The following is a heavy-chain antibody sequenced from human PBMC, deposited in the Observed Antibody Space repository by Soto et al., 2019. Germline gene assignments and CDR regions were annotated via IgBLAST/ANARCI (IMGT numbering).Heavy chain of an antibody. D-gene: IGHD1-26*01. V-gene: IGHV3-73*02. CDR1: GFTFSVSA. J-gene: IGHJ6*02. CDR3: ARLAEWEYYDGVDV. Sequence: EVQLVESGGGLVQPGGSLKLSCAVSGFTFSVSAIHWVRQASGKGLEWVGRIRSKADNYATAYGASVKGRFSISRDDSKNTAYLQMSSLNTEDTAVYYCARLAEWEYYDGVDVWGQGTTVTVSS. CDR2: IRSKADNYAT.